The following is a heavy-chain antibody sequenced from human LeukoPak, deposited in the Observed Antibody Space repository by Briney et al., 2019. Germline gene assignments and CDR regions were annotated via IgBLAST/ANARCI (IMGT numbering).Heavy chain of an antibody. Sequence: SGGSLRLSCAASGFTFSSYAMSWVRQAPGKGLEWVSVIYSGGSTYYADSVKGRFTISRDNSKNTLYLQMNSLRAEDTAVYYCARDRAYCSSTSCYWYFDYWGQGTLVTVSS. J-gene: IGHJ4*02. CDR1: GFTFSSYA. D-gene: IGHD2-2*01. V-gene: IGHV3-53*01. CDR3: ARDRAYCSSTSCYWYFDY. CDR2: IYSGGST.